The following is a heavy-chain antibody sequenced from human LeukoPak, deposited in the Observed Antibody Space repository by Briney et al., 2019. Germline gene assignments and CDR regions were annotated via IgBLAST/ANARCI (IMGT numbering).Heavy chain of an antibody. CDR3: ARVGPPRPLYDSSGSLQVPDAFDI. CDR1: GYTFTGYG. V-gene: IGHV1-18*01. J-gene: IGHJ3*02. D-gene: IGHD3-22*01. Sequence: ASVKVSCKASGYTFTGYGISWVRQAPGQGLEWMGWISAYNGNTNYAQKLQGRVTMTTDTSTSTAYMELRSLRSDDTAVYYCARVGPPRPLYDSSGSLQVPDAFDIWGQGTMVTVSS. CDR2: ISAYNGNT.